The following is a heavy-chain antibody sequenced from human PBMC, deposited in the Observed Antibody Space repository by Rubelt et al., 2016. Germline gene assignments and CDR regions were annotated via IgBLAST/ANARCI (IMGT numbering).Heavy chain of an antibody. D-gene: IGHD3-10*01. CDR2: IYYSGST. CDR1: GGSISRSSYY. V-gene: IGHV4-61*05. Sequence: QLQLQESGPGLVKPSETLSLTCTVSGGSISRSSYYWGWIRQPPGKGLEWIGYIYYSGSTNYSPSLKSRVTISVDTPRNRFSRKLSLVTAADTAVYYCARHGAGSSPVKIWGQGTMVTVSS. CDR3: ARHGAGSSPVKI. J-gene: IGHJ3*02.